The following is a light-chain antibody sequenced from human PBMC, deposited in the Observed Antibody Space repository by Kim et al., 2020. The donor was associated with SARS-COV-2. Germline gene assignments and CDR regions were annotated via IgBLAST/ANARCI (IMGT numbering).Light chain of an antibody. Sequence: EIVLTQSPGTLSLSPGERATLSCRASQSVTSNYLAWYQQKPGQPPRLLMFRASSRATGIPDRFSGSGSGTDFTLTISRLEPEDFAVYYCQQFGSSTFTFGPGTKVDIK. J-gene: IGKJ3*01. V-gene: IGKV3-20*01. CDR3: QQFGSSTFT. CDR2: RAS. CDR1: QSVTSNY.